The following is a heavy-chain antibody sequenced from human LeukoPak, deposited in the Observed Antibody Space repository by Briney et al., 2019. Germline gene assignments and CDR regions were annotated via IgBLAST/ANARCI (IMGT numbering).Heavy chain of an antibody. CDR2: ISYDGSSI. Sequence: SCKASGYTFTSYAMHWVRQAPGKGLEWVAIISYDGSSIYYADSVKGRFTISRDNSKNTLYLQMNSLTAEDTAVYYCARGGSGSYYYYFYYMDVWGEGTTVTVSS. D-gene: IGHD1-26*01. CDR3: ARGGSGSYYYYFYYMDV. V-gene: IGHV3-30-3*01. CDR1: GYTFTSYA. J-gene: IGHJ6*03.